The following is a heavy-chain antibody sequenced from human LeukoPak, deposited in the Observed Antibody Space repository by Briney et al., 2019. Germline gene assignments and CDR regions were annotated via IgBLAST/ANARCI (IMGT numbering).Heavy chain of an antibody. D-gene: IGHD6-13*01. CDR2: ISSSSSTI. J-gene: IGHJ6*02. CDR1: GFTFSSYS. Sequence: QPGGSLRLSCAASGFTFSSYSMNWVRQAPGKGLEWVSYISSSSSTIYYADSVKGRFTISRDNAKNSLYLQMNSLRAEDTAVYYCARAVGSSWRAYYGMDVWGQGTTVTVSS. CDR3: ARAVGSSWRAYYGMDV. V-gene: IGHV3-48*04.